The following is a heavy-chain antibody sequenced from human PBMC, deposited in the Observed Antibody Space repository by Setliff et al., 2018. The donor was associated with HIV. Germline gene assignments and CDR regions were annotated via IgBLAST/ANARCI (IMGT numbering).Heavy chain of an antibody. V-gene: IGHV5-51*01. CDR1: GYSFTNYW. CDR2: IYPGDFVT. CDR3: TRRRRAPGIEDLEAY. D-gene: IGHD1-26*01. J-gene: IGHJ4*02. Sequence: GESLKISCQASGYSFTNYWISWVRQMPGKGLEWVGVIYPGDFVTRYGPSFQGQVFISADRSITTAYLQWDSLKASDTAMHYCTRRRRAPGIEDLEAYWGQGTLVTVSS.